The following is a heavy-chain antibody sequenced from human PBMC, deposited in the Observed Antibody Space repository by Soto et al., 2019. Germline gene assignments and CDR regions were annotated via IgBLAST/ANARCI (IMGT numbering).Heavy chain of an antibody. CDR1: GFTFTAYS. CDR3: ARDFWDY. J-gene: IGHJ4*02. D-gene: IGHD3-3*01. Sequence: EVQLVESGGGLVPPGGSLRLSCAASGFTFTAYSMNWVRQAPGKGLEWVSYISSGSGSIYYADSVKGRFTISRDDAKNSLYLQMNSLRDEDTAVYYCARDFWDYWGQGTVVTVSS. CDR2: ISSGSGSI. V-gene: IGHV3-48*02.